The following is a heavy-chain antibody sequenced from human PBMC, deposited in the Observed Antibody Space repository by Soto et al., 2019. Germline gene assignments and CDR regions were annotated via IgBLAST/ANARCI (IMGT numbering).Heavy chain of an antibody. CDR3: AREVRFLEPGLTYYYGMDV. Sequence: ASVKVSCKASGYTFTSYGISWVRQAPGQGLEWMGWISAYNGNTNYAQKLQGRVTMTTDTSTSTAYMELRSLRSDDTAGYYCAREVRFLEPGLTYYYGMDVWGQGTTVTVSS. D-gene: IGHD3-3*01. CDR1: GYTFTSYG. J-gene: IGHJ6*02. CDR2: ISAYNGNT. V-gene: IGHV1-18*01.